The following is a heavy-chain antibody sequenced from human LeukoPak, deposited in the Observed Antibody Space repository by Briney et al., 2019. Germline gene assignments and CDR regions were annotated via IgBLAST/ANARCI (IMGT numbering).Heavy chain of an antibody. CDR1: GGSFSGYY. CDR3: ARGHVLRFLEWFRATYYYYYYMDV. V-gene: IGHV4-34*01. J-gene: IGHJ6*03. CDR2: INHSGST. D-gene: IGHD3-3*01. Sequence: SETLSLTCAVYGGSFSGYYWSWIRQPPGKGLEGIGEINHSGSTNYNPSLKSRVTISVDASKNQFSLKLSSVTAADTAVYYCARGHVLRFLEWFRATYYYYYYMDVWGKGTTVTVSS.